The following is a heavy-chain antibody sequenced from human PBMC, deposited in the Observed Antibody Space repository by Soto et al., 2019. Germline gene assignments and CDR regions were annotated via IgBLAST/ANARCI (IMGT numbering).Heavy chain of an antibody. D-gene: IGHD6-19*01. Sequence: PSETLSLTCTVSGGSINTYYWSWIRQPAGKGLEWIGRIYHSGYTNPNSSLKSRLTMSVDTSKNQFILRLSSVTAADTAVYYCARVAGAKFDFWGQGILVTVSS. J-gene: IGHJ4*02. V-gene: IGHV4-4*07. CDR3: ARVAGAKFDF. CDR2: IYHSGYT. CDR1: GGSINTYY.